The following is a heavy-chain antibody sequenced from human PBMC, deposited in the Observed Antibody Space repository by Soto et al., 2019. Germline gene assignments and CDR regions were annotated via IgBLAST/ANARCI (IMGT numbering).Heavy chain of an antibody. CDR1: GGTFSSYA. V-gene: IGHV1-69*13. J-gene: IGHJ6*02. CDR3: ARERRTIFGVVFPFYYYYGMDV. CDR2: IIPIFGTA. D-gene: IGHD3-3*01. Sequence: ASVKVSCKASGGTFSSYAISWVRQAPGQGLEWMGGIIPIFGTANYAQKFQGRVTITADESTSTAYMELSSLRSEDTAVYYCARERRTIFGVVFPFYYYYGMDVWGQGTTVTVYS.